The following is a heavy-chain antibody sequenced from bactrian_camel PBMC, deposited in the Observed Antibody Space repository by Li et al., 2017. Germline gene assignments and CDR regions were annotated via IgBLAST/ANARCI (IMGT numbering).Heavy chain of an antibody. V-gene: IGHV3S55*01. D-gene: IGHD2*01. Sequence: HVQLVESGGGSVQVGEALKLSCKVTGLTSSSYCMGWFRAPPGTDGSGVAAIDSDGSTKYADSVKGRFTITRDNRKQTLYLQMGSLNPEDTAMYYCAADISPGTICSAATQILAFQYRGQGTQVTVS. J-gene: IGHJ4*01. CDR2: IDSDGST. CDR3: AADISPGTICSAATQILAFQY. CDR1: GLTSSSYC.